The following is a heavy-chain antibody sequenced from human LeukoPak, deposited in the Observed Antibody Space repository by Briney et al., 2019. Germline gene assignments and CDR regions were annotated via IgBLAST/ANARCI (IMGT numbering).Heavy chain of an antibody. CDR1: GFSLSTSGVG. CDR2: IYWDDDK. D-gene: IGHD1-26*01. J-gene: IGHJ4*02. CDR3: THKLGMTTTGYYFDY. V-gene: IGHV2-5*02. Sequence: ESGPTLVNPTQTLTLTCTFSGFSLSTSGVGVGWIRQPPGKALEWLALIYWDDDKRYSPSLKSRLTITKDTSKNQVVLTMTNMDPVDTATYYCTHKLGMTTTGYYFDYWGQGTLVTVSS.